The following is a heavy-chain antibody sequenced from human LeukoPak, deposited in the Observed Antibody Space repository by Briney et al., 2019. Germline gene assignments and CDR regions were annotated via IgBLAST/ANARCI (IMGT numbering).Heavy chain of an antibody. D-gene: IGHD3-10*01. CDR2: TNPNSGGT. CDR3: ARQGSRGSGDYYYGMDV. Sequence: GASEKVSCKASGYTCTSYYMHWVRQAAGQGLELMGWTNPNSGGTNYAQKFQGWVTMTRDTFICTAYMELSRLRSDDTAVYYCARQGSRGSGDYYYGMDVWGQGTTVTVSS. CDR1: GYTCTSYY. V-gene: IGHV1-2*04. J-gene: IGHJ6*02.